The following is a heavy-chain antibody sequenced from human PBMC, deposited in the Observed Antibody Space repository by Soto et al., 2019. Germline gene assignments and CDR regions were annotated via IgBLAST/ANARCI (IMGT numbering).Heavy chain of an antibody. CDR2: ISAYNGNT. CDR3: ARVRNYYDSSGQGAFDI. Sequence: ASVKVSCKASGYTFTSYGISWVRQAPGQGLEWRGWISAYNGNTNYAQKLQGRVTMTTDTSTSTAYMELRSLRSDDTAVYYCARVRNYYDSSGQGAFDIWGQGTMVTVSS. D-gene: IGHD3-22*01. V-gene: IGHV1-18*01. CDR1: GYTFTSYG. J-gene: IGHJ3*02.